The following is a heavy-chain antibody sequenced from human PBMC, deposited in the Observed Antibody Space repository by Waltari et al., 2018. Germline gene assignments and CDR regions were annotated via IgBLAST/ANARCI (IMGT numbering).Heavy chain of an antibody. CDR1: GFTFRNYG. V-gene: IGHV3-30*03. CDR3: ARGSYSSGCDF. D-gene: IGHD6-19*01. Sequence: QLVGSGGGVVQPGGSLRLSCAASGFTFRNYGMHWVRQSPGKGLGWGAVILSDGSNEYYADSGKGRFTISRDNSKNTLYLQMNSLRVQDTAVYYCARGSYSSGCDFWGQGTQVTVSS. J-gene: IGHJ4*02. CDR2: ILSDGSNE.